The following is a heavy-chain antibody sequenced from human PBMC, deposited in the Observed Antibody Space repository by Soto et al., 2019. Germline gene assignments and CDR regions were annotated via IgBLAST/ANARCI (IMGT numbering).Heavy chain of an antibody. D-gene: IGHD4-17*01. CDR2: INHSGST. CDR1: GGSFSGYY. V-gene: IGHV4-34*01. CDR3: ARRGYGDPTRRRGFDY. J-gene: IGHJ4*02. Sequence: QVQLQQWGAGLLKPSETLSLTCAVYGGSFSGYYWSWIRQPPGKGLEWIGEINHSGSTNYNPSLKSRVTISVDTSKNQFSLKLSSVTAADTAVYYCARRGYGDPTRRRGFDYWGQGTLVTVSS.